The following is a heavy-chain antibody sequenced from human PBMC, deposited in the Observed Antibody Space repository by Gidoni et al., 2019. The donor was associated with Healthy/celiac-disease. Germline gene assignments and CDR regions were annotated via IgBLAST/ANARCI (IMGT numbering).Heavy chain of an antibody. CDR2: IN. V-gene: IGHV4-34*01. Sequence: QVQLQQWGAGLLKPSETLSLTCAVYGGSFSGYYWSWIRQPPGKGLEWIGEINRVTISVDTSKNQFSLKLSSVTAADTAVYYCARGPLGTIHIAAAGLGPWGQGTLVTVSS. CDR1: GGSFSGYY. D-gene: IGHD6-13*01. J-gene: IGHJ5*02. CDR3: ARGPLGTIHIAAAGLGP.